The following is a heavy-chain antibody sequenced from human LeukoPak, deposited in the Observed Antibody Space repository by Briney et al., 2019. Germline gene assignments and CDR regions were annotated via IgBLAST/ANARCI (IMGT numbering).Heavy chain of an antibody. Sequence: VASVKVSCKTSGYTFTTTYGISWVRQAPGQGLEGMGWISGENGDTNYAQRFQGRVTMTTDTSTSTAYMELRSLASDDTAVYYCARDLSRGSGYFGTYWGQGTLVTVSS. CDR3: ARDLSRGSGYFGTY. D-gene: IGHD3-22*01. CDR2: ISGENGDT. J-gene: IGHJ4*02. CDR1: GYTFTTTYG. V-gene: IGHV1-18*01.